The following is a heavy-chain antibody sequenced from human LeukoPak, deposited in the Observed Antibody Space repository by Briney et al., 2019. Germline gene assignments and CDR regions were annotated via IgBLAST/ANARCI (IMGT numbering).Heavy chain of an antibody. CDR2: ISGSGGST. J-gene: IGHJ4*02. D-gene: IGHD3-22*01. Sequence: PGGSLRLSCAASGFTFSSYAMSWVRQAPGKGLEWVSAISGSGGSTYCAGSVKGRFTISRDNSKNTLYLQMNSLRAEDTAVYYCASGYYYDSSAYYPRGQGTLVTVSS. CDR1: GFTFSSYA. V-gene: IGHV3-23*01. CDR3: ASGYYYDSSAYYP.